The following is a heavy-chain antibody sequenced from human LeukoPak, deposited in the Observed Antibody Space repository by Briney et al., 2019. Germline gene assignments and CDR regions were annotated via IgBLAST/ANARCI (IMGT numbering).Heavy chain of an antibody. CDR3: TRANDSSGYYDY. CDR2: IKSDGSST. V-gene: IGHV3-74*01. CDR1: EFTSSSYW. Sequence: GGSLRLSCAASEFTSSSYWMHWVRQAPGKGLVWVSRIKSDGSSTSYADSVKGRFTISRDNAKNTLYLQMDSLRAEDTAVYYCTRANDSSGYYDYWGQGTLVTVSS. J-gene: IGHJ4*02. D-gene: IGHD3-22*01.